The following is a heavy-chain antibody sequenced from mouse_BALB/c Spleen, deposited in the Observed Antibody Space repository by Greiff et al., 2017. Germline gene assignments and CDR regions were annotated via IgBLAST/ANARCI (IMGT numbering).Heavy chain of an antibody. V-gene: IGHV1S29*02. CDR2: IYPYNGGT. D-gene: IGHD1-1*01. CDR1: GYTFTDYN. J-gene: IGHJ3*01. CDR3: ARPTFTSWFAY. Sequence: VQLKQSGPELVKPGASVKISCKASGYTFTDYNMHWVKQSHGKSLEWIGYIYPYNGGTGYNQKFKSKATLTVDNSSSTAYMELRSLTSEDSAVYYCARPTFTSWFAYWGQGTLVTVSA.